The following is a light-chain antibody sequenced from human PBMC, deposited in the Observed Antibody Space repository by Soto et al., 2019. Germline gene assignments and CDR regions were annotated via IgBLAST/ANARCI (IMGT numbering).Light chain of an antibody. J-gene: IGKJ5*01. V-gene: IGKV3-20*01. CDR3: QQYGSSRRT. CDR1: QSVSNSY. CDR2: GAS. Sequence: ETVLTQSPGTLSLSPGERAPLSCRASQSVSNSYLAWYQQKHGQAPRLLLYGASSRPTGIPDRFSGSGSGTDFTLSISRLEPEDFSLYYCQQYGSSRRTFGQGTRLEIK.